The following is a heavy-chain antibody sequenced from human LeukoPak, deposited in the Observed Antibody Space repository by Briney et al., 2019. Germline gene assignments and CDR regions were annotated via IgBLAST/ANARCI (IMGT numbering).Heavy chain of an antibody. CDR3: ARSGYSYGVYYYYYYMDV. D-gene: IGHD5-18*01. Sequence: GGSLRLSCAASEFTFDNYAMSWVRQAPGKGLEWVSVIYSGGSTYYADSVKGRFTISRDNSKNTLYLQMNSLRAEDTAVYYCARSGYSYGVYYYYYYMDVWGKGTTVTVSS. CDR2: IYSGGST. V-gene: IGHV3-66*01. J-gene: IGHJ6*03. CDR1: EFTFDNYA.